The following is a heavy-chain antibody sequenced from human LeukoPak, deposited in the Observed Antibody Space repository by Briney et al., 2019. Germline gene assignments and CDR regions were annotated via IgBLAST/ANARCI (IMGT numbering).Heavy chain of an antibody. V-gene: IGHV1-18*01. CDR2: ISPHDGKT. D-gene: IGHD6-13*01. CDR3: ARDGIAAAVDY. Sequence: ASVKVSCKVCGYIFTSYGFSWLRQAPAQGLECMGWISPHDGKTSYAQKLQGRVTMTADTSTSTAYMELRSLRSGDTAVYYCARDGIAAAVDYWGQGTLVTVSS. CDR1: GYIFTSYG. J-gene: IGHJ4*02.